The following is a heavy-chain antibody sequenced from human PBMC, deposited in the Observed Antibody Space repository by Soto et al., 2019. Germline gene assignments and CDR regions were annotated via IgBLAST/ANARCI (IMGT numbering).Heavy chain of an antibody. V-gene: IGHV1-46*01. CDR3: AREGWNFVVVPAVMRLSGMDV. J-gene: IGHJ6*02. Sequence: ASVKVSCKAPGYPFTSYYMHWVRQAPGQGLEWMGIINPSGGSTSYAQKFQGRVTMTRDTSTSTVYMELISLRSEDTAVYYCAREGWNFVVVPAVMRLSGMDVWGQGTTVTVSS. D-gene: IGHD2-2*01. CDR1: GYPFTSYY. CDR2: INPSGGST.